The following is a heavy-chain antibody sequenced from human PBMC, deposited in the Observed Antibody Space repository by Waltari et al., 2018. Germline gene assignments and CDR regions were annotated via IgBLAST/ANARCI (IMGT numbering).Heavy chain of an antibody. D-gene: IGHD2-2*01. CDR2: IDPSDSFR. CDR3: VRHRTTYPLEIDY. J-gene: IGHJ4*02. CDR1: GYSFTIHW. Sequence: EVQLVQSGAEVKKPEESLRISWSGSGYSFTIHWISWVRQMPGKGLAWVGRIDPSDSFRNYGPAFEGHVTISVDQSLRTAYLQWDSLKASDTAIYYCVRHRTTYPLEIDYWGQGTLVTVSS. V-gene: IGHV5-10-1*01.